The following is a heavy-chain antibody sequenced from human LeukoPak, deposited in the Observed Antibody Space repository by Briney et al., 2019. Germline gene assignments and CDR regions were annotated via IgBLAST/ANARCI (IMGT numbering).Heavy chain of an antibody. V-gene: IGHV3-23*01. CDR3: AKDSLGYYDSSGYSFDY. CDR2: ISGSGGST. D-gene: IGHD3-22*01. J-gene: IGHJ4*02. CDR1: GFTFSSHG. Sequence: PGGTLRLSCAASGFTFSSHGMNWVRQAPGKGLEWVSAISGSGGSTYYADSVKGRFTISRDNSKNTLYLQMNSLRAEDTAVYYCAKDSLGYYDSSGYSFDYWGQGTLVTVSS.